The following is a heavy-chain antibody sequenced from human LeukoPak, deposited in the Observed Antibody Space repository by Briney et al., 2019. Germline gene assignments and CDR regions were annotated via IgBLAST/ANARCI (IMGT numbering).Heavy chain of an antibody. V-gene: IGHV3-64*04. CDR1: GFSFSTYA. Sequence: GGSLRLSCSASGFSFSTYAMHWARQAPGKGLEYVSTINGNGGTTYYADSVKGRFTISRDNSKNTLYLQMNSLRAEDTAVYYCAWSSPFDYWGQGTLVTVSS. D-gene: IGHD3-10*01. J-gene: IGHJ4*02. CDR2: INGNGGTT. CDR3: AWSSPFDY.